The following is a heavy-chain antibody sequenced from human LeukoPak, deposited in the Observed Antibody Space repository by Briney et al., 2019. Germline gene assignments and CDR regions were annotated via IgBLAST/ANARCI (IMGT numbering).Heavy chain of an antibody. D-gene: IGHD5-18*01. Sequence: SETLSLTCAVSGGSISSSNWWSWVRQPPGKGPEWIGEIYHSGSTNYNPSLKSRVTISVDKSKNQFSLKLSSVTAADTAVYYCARAIQLWPTYYFDYWGQGTLVTVSS. CDR3: ARAIQLWPTYYFDY. CDR1: GGSISSSNW. V-gene: IGHV4-4*02. CDR2: IYHSGST. J-gene: IGHJ4*02.